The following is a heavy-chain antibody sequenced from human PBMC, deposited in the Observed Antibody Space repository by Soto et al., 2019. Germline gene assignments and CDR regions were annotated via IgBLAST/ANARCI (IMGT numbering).Heavy chain of an antibody. CDR1: GGSIGSNYY. V-gene: IGHV4-4*02. Sequence: QVLLQESGPGLVQPSGTLSLSCVVSGGSIGSNYYWGWVRQSPGKGLEWLGDMSHIGSVNYKPSLKSRVPISMDKSHNQLSLKLNSVTAADTAVYYCARSLGWYAIDYWGQGTLVIVSS. CDR3: ARSLGWYAIDY. J-gene: IGHJ4*02. D-gene: IGHD6-19*01. CDR2: MSHIGSV.